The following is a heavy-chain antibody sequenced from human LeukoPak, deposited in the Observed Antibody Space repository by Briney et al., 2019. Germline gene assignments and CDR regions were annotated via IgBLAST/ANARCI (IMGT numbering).Heavy chain of an antibody. Sequence: PGGSLRLSCAASGFTFSSYGMHWVRQAPGKGLEWVAVIWYDGSNKYYADSVKGRFTISRDNPKNTLYLQMNSLRAEDTAVYYCARGLGDYYDSSGYYYFDYWGQGTLVTVSS. CDR2: IWYDGSNK. CDR1: GFTFSSYG. V-gene: IGHV3-33*01. CDR3: ARGLGDYYDSSGYYYFDY. J-gene: IGHJ4*02. D-gene: IGHD3-22*01.